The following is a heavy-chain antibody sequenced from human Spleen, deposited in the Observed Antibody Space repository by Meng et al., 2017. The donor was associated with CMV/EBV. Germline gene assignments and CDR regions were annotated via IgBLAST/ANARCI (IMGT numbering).Heavy chain of an antibody. Sequence: CMASGYTFTGYYMHWVRQAPGQGLEWMGWISAYNGNTNYAQKLQGRVTMTTDTSTSTAYMELRSLRSDDTAVYYCARTVAGRTYFDYWGQGTLVTVSS. CDR1: GYTFTGYY. V-gene: IGHV1-18*04. D-gene: IGHD6-19*01. CDR3: ARTVAGRTYFDY. CDR2: ISAYNGNT. J-gene: IGHJ4*02.